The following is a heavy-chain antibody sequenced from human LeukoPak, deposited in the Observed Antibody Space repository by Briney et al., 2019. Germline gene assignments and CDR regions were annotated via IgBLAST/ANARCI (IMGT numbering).Heavy chain of an antibody. CDR1: GYTLTELS. V-gene: IGHV1-24*01. CDR2: VIPIFRRT. J-gene: IGHJ4*02. CDR3: ARDVSLARREWELLPGYFDY. Sequence: ASVKVSCKVSGYTLTELSMHWVRQAPGKGLEWMGDVIPIFRRTHYAQKFQGRVTITTDESTSTAHMELSSLRSDDTAVYYCARDVSLARREWELLPGYFDYWGQGTLVTVSS. D-gene: IGHD1-26*01.